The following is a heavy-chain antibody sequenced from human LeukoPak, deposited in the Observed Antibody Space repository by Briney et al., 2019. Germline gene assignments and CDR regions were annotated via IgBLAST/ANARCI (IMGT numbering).Heavy chain of an antibody. J-gene: IGHJ4*02. CDR2: ISWNSGSI. D-gene: IGHD3-22*01. Sequence: GGSLRLSCAASGFTFDDYAMHWVRQAPGKGLEWVSGISWNSGSIGYADSVKGRFTISRDNAKNSLYLQMNSLRAEDTALYYCAKDFGKYYYDSSGYPFWGQGTLVTVSS. CDR1: GFTFDDYA. V-gene: IGHV3-9*01. CDR3: AKDFGKYYYDSSGYPF.